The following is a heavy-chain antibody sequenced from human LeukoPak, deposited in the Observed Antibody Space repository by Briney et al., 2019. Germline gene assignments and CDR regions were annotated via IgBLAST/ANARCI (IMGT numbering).Heavy chain of an antibody. Sequence: SETLSLTCTVSGGSISSYYWSWIRQPPGKGLEWIGYIYYGGSTNYNPSLKSRVTISVDTSKNQFSLKLSSVTAADTAVYYCARDGGSYDGSNFDYWGQGTLVTVSS. V-gene: IGHV4-59*01. CDR1: GGSISSYY. CDR3: ARDGGSYDGSNFDY. D-gene: IGHD1-26*01. CDR2: IYYGGST. J-gene: IGHJ4*02.